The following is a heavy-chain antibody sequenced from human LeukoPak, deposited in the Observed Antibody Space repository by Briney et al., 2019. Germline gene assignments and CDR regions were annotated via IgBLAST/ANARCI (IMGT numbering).Heavy chain of an antibody. CDR3: VSPRGFSYGYFDY. J-gene: IGHJ4*02. D-gene: IGHD5-18*01. CDR1: GGSISSSSAY. V-gene: IGHV4-39*01. Sequence: SETLSLTCTVSGGSISSSSAYWGWIRQPPGKGLEWIGSIYYSKNTYYNPSLKSRVTISADTSKNQFSLTLGSVSPTDTAVYYCVSPRGFSYGYFDYWGQGTLVTVSS. CDR2: IYYSKNT.